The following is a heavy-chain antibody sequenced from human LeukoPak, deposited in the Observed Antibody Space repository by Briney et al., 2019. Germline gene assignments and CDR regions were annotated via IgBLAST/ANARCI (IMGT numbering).Heavy chain of an antibody. CDR1: GFTFSSYA. J-gene: IGHJ3*02. D-gene: IGHD4-17*01. V-gene: IGHV3-30-3*01. CDR2: ISYDGSNK. Sequence: GGSLRLSCPASGFTFSSYAMHWVRQAPGKGLEWVAVISYDGSNKYYAGSVKGRFTISRDNSKNTLYLQMNSLRAEDTAVYYCAREGLTTVTPDAFDIWGQGTMVTVSS. CDR3: AREGLTTVTPDAFDI.